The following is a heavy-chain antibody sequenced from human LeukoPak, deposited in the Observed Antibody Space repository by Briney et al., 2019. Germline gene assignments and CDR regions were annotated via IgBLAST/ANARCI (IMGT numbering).Heavy chain of an antibody. Sequence: GSLRLSCAASGFTFSSYGMHWVRQPPGKGLEWIGSIYSGGSTYYIPSLKSRLTISLDTSKSQFSLKLSSVTAADTAVYYCARDGGNFDIDYWGQGTLVTVSS. V-gene: IGHV4-39*07. CDR3: ARDGGNFDIDY. J-gene: IGHJ4*02. CDR2: IYSGGST. D-gene: IGHD4-23*01. CDR1: GFTFSSYG.